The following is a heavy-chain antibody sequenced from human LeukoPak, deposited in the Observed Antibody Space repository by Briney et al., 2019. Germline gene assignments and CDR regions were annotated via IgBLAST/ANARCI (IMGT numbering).Heavy chain of an antibody. CDR2: IYWDDDR. J-gene: IGHJ4*02. Sequence: SGPTLVNPTQTLTLTCTFSGFSLNARGVGVGWIRQPPGRALEWLALIYWDDDRRYSPSLKSRLTITKDTSKNQVVLTMTNMDPVDTATYFCAHRKNYYDSSVFDNWGQGTLVTVSS. V-gene: IGHV2-5*02. CDR3: AHRKNYYDSSVFDN. CDR1: GFSLNARGVG. D-gene: IGHD3-22*01.